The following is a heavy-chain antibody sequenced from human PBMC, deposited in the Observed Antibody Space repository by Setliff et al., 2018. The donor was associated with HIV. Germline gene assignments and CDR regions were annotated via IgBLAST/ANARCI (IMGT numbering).Heavy chain of an antibody. CDR1: GLTFSSYS. CDR2: ISPSSSTL. Sequence: PGGSLRLSCVASGLTFSSYSMNWVRQAPGKGLEWVSYISPSSSTLYYADSVKGRFTISRDNAKNSLYLQMNSLRAEDTAVYYCARRYCGGNFDYWGQGTLVTVSS. V-gene: IGHV3-48*01. D-gene: IGHD2-21*01. J-gene: IGHJ4*02. CDR3: ARRYCGGNFDY.